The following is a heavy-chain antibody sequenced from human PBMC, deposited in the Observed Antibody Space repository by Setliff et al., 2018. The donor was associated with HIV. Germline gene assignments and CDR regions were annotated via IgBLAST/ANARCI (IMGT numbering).Heavy chain of an antibody. J-gene: IGHJ5*02. CDR1: GYSFINYG. Sequence: ASVKVSCKASGYSFINYGISWVRQAPGQGPEWMGWISPYTGNTDYAPRLLGRVTMTTDTSTSTAYLELRSLTSDDTAVYYCARARLQGIVTAVGPRDNCLDPWGQGTRVTSP. CDR2: ISPYTGNT. V-gene: IGHV1-18*01. D-gene: IGHD1-26*01. CDR3: ARARLQGIVTAVGPRDNCLDP.